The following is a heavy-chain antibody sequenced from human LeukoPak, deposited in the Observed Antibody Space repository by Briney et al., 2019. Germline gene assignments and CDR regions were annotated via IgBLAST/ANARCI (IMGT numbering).Heavy chain of an antibody. V-gene: IGHV4-59*12. J-gene: IGHJ5*02. Sequence: SETLSLTCTVSGGSISSYYWSWIRQPPGKGLEWIGYIYYSGSTNYNPSLKSRVTMSVDTSKNQFSLKLSSVTAADTAVYYCARALSSGYLNWFDPWGQGTLVTVSS. CDR3: ARALSSGYLNWFDP. CDR2: IYYSGST. D-gene: IGHD3-22*01. CDR1: GGSISSYY.